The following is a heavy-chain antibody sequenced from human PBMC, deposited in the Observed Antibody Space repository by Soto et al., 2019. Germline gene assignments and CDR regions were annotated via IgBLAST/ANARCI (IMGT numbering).Heavy chain of an antibody. CDR2: INHSGST. V-gene: IGHV4-34*01. J-gene: IGHJ4*02. D-gene: IGHD6-13*01. CDR3: ARVSAGKRIKEAAAGY. Sequence: QVQLQQWGAGLLKPSETLSLTCAVYGGSFSGYYWSWIRQPPGKGLEWIGEINHSGSTNYNPSLKSRVTISVDTSKNQFSLKLSSVNAADTAVYYCARVSAGKRIKEAAAGYWGQGTLVTVSS. CDR1: GGSFSGYY.